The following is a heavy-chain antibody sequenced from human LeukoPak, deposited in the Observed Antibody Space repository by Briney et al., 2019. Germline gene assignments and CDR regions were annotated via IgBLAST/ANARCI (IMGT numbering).Heavy chain of an antibody. CDR1: GGSISSYY. Sequence: KPSETLSLTCTVSGGSISSYYWSWIRQPPGKGLEWIGYIYYSGSTNYNPSLKSRVTISVDTSKNQFSLKLSSVTAADTAVYYCARSWPIAAAGTHGGWFDPWGRGTLVTVSS. D-gene: IGHD6-13*01. V-gene: IGHV4-59*01. CDR3: ARSWPIAAAGTHGGWFDP. CDR2: IYYSGST. J-gene: IGHJ5*02.